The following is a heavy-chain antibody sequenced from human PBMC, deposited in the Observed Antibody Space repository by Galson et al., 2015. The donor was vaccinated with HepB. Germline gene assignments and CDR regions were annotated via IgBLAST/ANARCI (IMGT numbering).Heavy chain of an antibody. CDR1: GFSFKSYW. Sequence: SLRLSCAASGFSFKSYWMSWVRQAPGKGLEWVANIREDGSEKYHVDSVKGRFIMSRDNARNSLYLQLNDLRAEDTAVYYCARHVIVVRTATYFYAMDVWGQGTAVTVSS. CDR2: IREDGSEK. CDR3: ARHVIVVRTATYFYAMDV. V-gene: IGHV3-7*03. J-gene: IGHJ6*02. D-gene: IGHD4/OR15-4a*01.